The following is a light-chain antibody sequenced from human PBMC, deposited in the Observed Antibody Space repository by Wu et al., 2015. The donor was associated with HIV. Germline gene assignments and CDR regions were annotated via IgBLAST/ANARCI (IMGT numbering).Light chain of an antibody. J-gene: IGKJ2*01. CDR2: GAS. CDR1: QSVTSN. V-gene: IGKV3-15*01. Sequence: EIVMTQSPVTLSVSPGERATLSCRASQSVTSNLAWYQQKPGQAPRLLIYGASTRATGIPARFSGSGSGTDFTLTISSMQSEDFAVYYCQHYSNWPPHTFGQGTKLEIK. CDR3: QHYSNWPPHT.